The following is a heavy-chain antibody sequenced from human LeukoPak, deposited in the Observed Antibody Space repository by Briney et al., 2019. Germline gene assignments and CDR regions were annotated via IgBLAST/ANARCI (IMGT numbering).Heavy chain of an antibody. V-gene: IGHV3-23*01. CDR3: ARAPSEIGGYYPEYFRH. J-gene: IGHJ1*01. CDR1: GFTFSSRA. Sequence: GGSLRLSCTASGFTFSSRAMSWVRQAPGKGLHWVSAISVGSGDSTYYADSVKGRFTISRDNSKNTVSLQMNSLRAEDTGVYYCARAPSEIGGYYPEYFRHWGQGTLVTVSS. D-gene: IGHD3-22*01. CDR2: ISVGSGDST.